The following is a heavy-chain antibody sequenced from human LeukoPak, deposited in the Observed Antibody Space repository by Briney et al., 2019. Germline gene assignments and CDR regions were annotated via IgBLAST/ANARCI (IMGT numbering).Heavy chain of an antibody. J-gene: IGHJ3*02. CDR3: VKDNWNDGGAFDI. CDR1: GFTFSNYA. D-gene: IGHD1-20*01. CDR2: ISGSSGKT. Sequence: GGSLRLSCAASGFTFSNYAMSWVRQAPGKGLEWVSAISGSSGKTHYADSVKGRFTISRDNSQNTLYVQMNSLSAEDTAVYYCVKDNWNDGGAFDIWGQGTLVAVSS. V-gene: IGHV3-23*01.